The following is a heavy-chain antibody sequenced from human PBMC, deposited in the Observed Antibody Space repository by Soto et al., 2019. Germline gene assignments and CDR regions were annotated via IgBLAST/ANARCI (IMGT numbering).Heavy chain of an antibody. Sequence: QVQLVQSGAEVKKPGSSVKVSCKASGGTFSRYTFTWVRQAPGQGLEWMGRIIPILDIPNYAQNFQGRVSSAAAQSTSTGYMKLRSLTSDDTAVYYCASHVTGVLVLGAAPPGGDNYGWDVGGQGATGSVSS. V-gene: IGHV1-69*02. D-gene: IGHD2-15*01. CDR2: IIPILDIP. CDR3: ASHVTGVLVLGAAPPGGDNYGWDV. J-gene: IGHJ6*02. CDR1: GGTFSRYT.